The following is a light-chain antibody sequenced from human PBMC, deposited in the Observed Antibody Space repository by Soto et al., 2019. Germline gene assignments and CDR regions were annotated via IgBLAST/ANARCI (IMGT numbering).Light chain of an antibody. CDR2: AAS. V-gene: IGKV1-39*01. CDR3: QQSFSTPYT. Sequence: DIPMAPSPSSLSAPLGDRVTITCSAIQGISSYLTWYQQKPGKAPTLLIYAASSLQGGVPSRFSGSGSGTDFTLTISSLQPEYFATYYCQQSFSTPYTCGQGTNLAIK. CDR1: QGISSY. J-gene: IGKJ2*01.